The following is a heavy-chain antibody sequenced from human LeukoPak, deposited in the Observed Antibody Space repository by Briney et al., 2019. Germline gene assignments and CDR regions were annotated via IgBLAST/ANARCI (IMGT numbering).Heavy chain of an antibody. J-gene: IGHJ4*02. CDR1: GGSFSGYY. V-gene: IGHV4-34*01. D-gene: IGHD5-18*01. Sequence: PSETLSLTCAVYGGSFSGYYWSWIRQPPGKGLEWIGEINHSGSTNYNPSLKSRVTISVDTSKNQFSLKLSSVTAADTAMYYCAIFPPRIQLWLTKDYWGQGTLVTVSS. CDR2: INHSGST. CDR3: AIFPPRIQLWLTKDY.